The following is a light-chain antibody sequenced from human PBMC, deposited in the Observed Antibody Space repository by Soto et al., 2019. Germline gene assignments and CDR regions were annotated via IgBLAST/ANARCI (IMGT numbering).Light chain of an antibody. J-gene: IGLJ1*01. CDR2: SNN. Sequence: QSVLTQPPSASGTPGQRVTISCSGSSSNIGSNTVNWYQQLPGTAPKLLIYSNNQRPSGVPDRFSGSKSGTSSSLAISGLQSEDEADYYCAAWDDSLNGHVFGTGIKLTVL. CDR1: SSNIGSNT. CDR3: AAWDDSLNGHV. V-gene: IGLV1-44*01.